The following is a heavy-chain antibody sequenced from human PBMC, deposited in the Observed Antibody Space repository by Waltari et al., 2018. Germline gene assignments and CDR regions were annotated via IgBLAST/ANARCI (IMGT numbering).Heavy chain of an antibody. Sequence: EVQLVESGGGLVQPGGSLSLSCSASGFTVSNNYMTWVRQAPGEGLEWDAIVYSGGSTNYADSVKGRFTISRDSSRNTLYLQMSRLTVDDTAIYYCTRDTGDWGQGTLVTVSS. V-gene: IGHV3-66*02. D-gene: IGHD7-27*01. CDR2: VYSGGST. CDR1: GFTVSNNY. CDR3: TRDTGD. J-gene: IGHJ4*02.